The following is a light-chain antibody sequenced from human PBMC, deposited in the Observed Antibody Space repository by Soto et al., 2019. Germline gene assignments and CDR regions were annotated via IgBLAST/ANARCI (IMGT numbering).Light chain of an antibody. J-gene: IGKJ5*01. V-gene: IGKV1-39*01. CDR1: QGIRNY. CDR3: QQSYSSPIT. CDR2: AAS. Sequence: DIQMTPSPSSLSASVGDRVTITCRASQGIRNYLTWYQQLPGKAPKLLIFAASGLQSGVPSRFSGSGSGTDFTLTISSLQPEDFATYYCQQSYSSPITFGQGTRLEI.